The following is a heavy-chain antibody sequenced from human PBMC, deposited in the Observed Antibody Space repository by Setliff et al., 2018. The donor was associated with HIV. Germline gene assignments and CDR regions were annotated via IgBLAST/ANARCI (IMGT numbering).Heavy chain of an antibody. CDR2: ITGSGGNT. CDR3: AKGHYDDWYYFDY. D-gene: IGHD4-17*01. CDR1: GFTFRNYE. Sequence: PGGSLRLSCAASGFTFRNYEMSWVRQAPGRGLEWVSAITGSGGNTYYADSVKGRFTISRDNSENTLYLQMNNLRADDTAMYYCAKGHYDDWYYFDYWGPGTLVTVSS. J-gene: IGHJ4*02. V-gene: IGHV3-23*01.